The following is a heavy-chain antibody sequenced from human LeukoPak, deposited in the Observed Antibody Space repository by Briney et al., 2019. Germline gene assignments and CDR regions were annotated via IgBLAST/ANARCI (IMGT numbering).Heavy chain of an antibody. CDR1: GGSISSYH. V-gene: IGHV4-59*01. J-gene: IGHJ6*02. D-gene: IGHD6-6*01. CDR2: IYYSGST. CDR3: ARDRPLYGMDV. Sequence: SETLSLTCTVSGGSISSYHWSWIRQPPGKGLEWIGYIYYSGSTNYNPSLKSRVTISGDMSKNQFSLKLSSVTAADTAVYYCARDRPLYGMDVWGQGTTVTVSS.